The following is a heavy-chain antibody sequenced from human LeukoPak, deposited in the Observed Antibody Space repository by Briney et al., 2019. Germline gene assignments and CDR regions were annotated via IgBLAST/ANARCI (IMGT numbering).Heavy chain of an antibody. CDR3: ARDDSSGYLDY. CDR1: GFTFSSYE. V-gene: IGHV3-48*03. CDR2: ISTSGSTK. D-gene: IGHD3-22*01. J-gene: IGHJ4*02. Sequence: GGSLRLSCAASGFTFSSYEMNWVRQAPGKGLEWVSYISTSGSTKYYADSVRGRFTISRDNSKNTLYLQMNSLRAEDTAVYYCARDDSSGYLDYWGQGTLVTVSS.